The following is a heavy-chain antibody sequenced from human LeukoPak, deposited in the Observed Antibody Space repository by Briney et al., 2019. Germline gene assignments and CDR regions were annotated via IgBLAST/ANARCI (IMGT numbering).Heavy chain of an antibody. CDR3: AKGKAGGLVDLFDP. CDR1: GGTFSSYA. D-gene: IGHD3/OR15-3a*01. CDR2: IIPIFGTA. Sequence: GASVTVSCKASGGTFSSYAISWVRQAPGQGLEWMGGIIPIFGTANYAQKFQGRVTITTDESTSTAYMELSSLRSEDTAVYYCAKGKAGGLVDLFDPWGQGTLVTDSS. V-gene: IGHV1-69*05. J-gene: IGHJ5*02.